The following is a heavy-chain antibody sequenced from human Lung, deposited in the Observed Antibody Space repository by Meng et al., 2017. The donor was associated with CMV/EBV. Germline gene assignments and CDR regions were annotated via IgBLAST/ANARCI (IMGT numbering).Heavy chain of an antibody. V-gene: IGHV4-4*02. CDR3: LRRSGGSV. CDR2: IPHRGSS. D-gene: IGHD3-10*01. Sequence: VHLRESGQALWKPAETLSRTCAVSGDSITNHNWWAWVRQPPGKGLEWIGEIPHRGSSAYNPSLKSRVSMSIDKSKNQFSLKLTSVTAADTAVYHCLRRSGGSVWGQGTLVTVSS. CDR1: GDSITNHNW. J-gene: IGHJ1*01.